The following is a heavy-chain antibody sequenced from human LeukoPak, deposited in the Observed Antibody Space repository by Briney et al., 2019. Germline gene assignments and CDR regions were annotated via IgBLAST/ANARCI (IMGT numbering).Heavy chain of an antibody. J-gene: IGHJ4*02. V-gene: IGHV3-23*01. CDR3: AKMARGVHFDY. CDR1: GFAFSSYA. CDR2: ISGSGGST. D-gene: IGHD3-10*01. Sequence: GGSLRVSCAASGFAFSSYAMSWVRQAPGKRLEWVSAISGSGGSTYYADSVKGRFTISRDNSKNTLYLQMNSLRAEDTAVYYCAKMARGVHFDYWGQGTLVTVSS.